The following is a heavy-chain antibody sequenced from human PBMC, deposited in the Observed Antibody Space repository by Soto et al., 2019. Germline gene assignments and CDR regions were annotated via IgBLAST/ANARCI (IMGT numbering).Heavy chain of an antibody. CDR1: GFTFSSYG. V-gene: IGHV3-30*18. Sequence: GGSLRLSCAASGFTFSSYGMHWVRQAPGKGLEWVAVISYDGSNKYYADSVKGRFTISRDNSKNTLYLQMNSLRAEDTAVYYCAKDTEWFGELLVYYGMDVWGQGTTVTVSS. J-gene: IGHJ6*02. D-gene: IGHD3-10*01. CDR2: ISYDGSNK. CDR3: AKDTEWFGELLVYYGMDV.